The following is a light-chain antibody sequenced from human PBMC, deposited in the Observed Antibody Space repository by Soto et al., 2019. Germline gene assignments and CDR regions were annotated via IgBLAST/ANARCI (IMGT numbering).Light chain of an antibody. V-gene: IGLV2-23*01. CDR2: EGS. J-gene: IGLJ3*02. CDR3: CSYAGRGTWV. CDR1: SSDVGSYNL. Sequence: QSALTQPASVSGSPGQSITISCTGTSSDVGSYNLVSWCQQHPGKAPKLMIYEGSKRPSGVSNRFSGSKSGNTASLTISGLQAEDEADYYCCSYAGRGTWVFGGGTKVTVL.